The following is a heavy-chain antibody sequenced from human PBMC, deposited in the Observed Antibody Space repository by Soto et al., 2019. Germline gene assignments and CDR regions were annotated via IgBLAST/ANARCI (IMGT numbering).Heavy chain of an antibody. V-gene: IGHV4-30-4*01. CDR1: GDSISSGDHY. Sequence: QVQLQESGPGLVKPSQTLSLACAVSGDSISSGDHYWSWIRQPPGKGLEWIGYIHDSGTPYYNPSRQGRVTMALDTSKNQFSLKPGSATAAETALYFCAGGVRGYYHGAFYILGQGTMDTVSS. CDR2: IHDSGTP. D-gene: IGHD2-2*01. J-gene: IGHJ3*02. CDR3: AGGVRGYYHGAFYI.